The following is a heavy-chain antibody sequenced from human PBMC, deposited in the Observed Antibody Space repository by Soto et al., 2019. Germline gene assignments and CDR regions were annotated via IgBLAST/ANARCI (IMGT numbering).Heavy chain of an antibody. D-gene: IGHD3-22*01. Sequence: QVQLQESGPGLVKPSQTLSLTCTVSGSSISSGGYYWSWIRQHPGKGLEWIGYIYYSGSTYYNPPLKSRVTISVDTSKNQFSLKLSSVTAADTAVYYCARGTSSGPSNWFDPWGQGTLVTVSS. CDR3: ARGTSSGPSNWFDP. J-gene: IGHJ5*02. CDR2: IYYSGST. CDR1: GSSISSGGYY. V-gene: IGHV4-31*03.